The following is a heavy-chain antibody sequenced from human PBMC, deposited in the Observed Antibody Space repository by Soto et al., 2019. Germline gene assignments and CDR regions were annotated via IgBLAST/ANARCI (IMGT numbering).Heavy chain of an antibody. CDR2: IIPYFGTA. CDR3: AKSAPMDAGDKHYYDF. V-gene: IGHV1-69*13. J-gene: IGHJ4*02. Sequence: ASVKVSCKASGGTFSTFGISWVRQAPGQGLEWMGGIIPYFGTARDSQKFEDRITITADESTNTVYMDLRSLTSEDTAIYYCAKSAPMDAGDKHYYDFWGQGALVTVSS. D-gene: IGHD4-17*01. CDR1: GGTFSTFG.